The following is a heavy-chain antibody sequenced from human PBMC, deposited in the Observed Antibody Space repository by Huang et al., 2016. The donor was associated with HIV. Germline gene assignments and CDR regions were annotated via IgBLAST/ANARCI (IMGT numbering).Heavy chain of an antibody. Sequence: EVQLVESGGGLVQPGGSLRLSCAASGFTFSSYWMHWVRQAPGKGLVWVARINSEGRSSGYADSVKGRFTISRDNAKNTLYLQMNSLGAEDTAVYYCVRDPRIQSWLNYFDYWGQGTLVSVSS. CDR3: VRDPRIQSWLNYFDY. D-gene: IGHD3-22*01. CDR2: INSEGRSS. V-gene: IGHV3-74*01. J-gene: IGHJ4*02. CDR1: GFTFSSYW.